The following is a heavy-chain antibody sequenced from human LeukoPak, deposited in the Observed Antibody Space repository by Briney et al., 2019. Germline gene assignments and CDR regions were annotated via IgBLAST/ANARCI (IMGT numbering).Heavy chain of an antibody. Sequence: LGGSLRLSCAASGFTFSSYAMSWVRDAPGKGLEWVSGTSGSGGSTYYAGSVKGRFTISRDNSKNTLYLQMNSLRVEDTAVYYCAKNGGSQCYSHLDSWGQGTLVTVSS. CDR2: TSGSGGST. J-gene: IGHJ4*02. CDR1: GFTFSSYA. CDR3: AKNGGSQCYSHLDS. V-gene: IGHV3-23*01. D-gene: IGHD2-15*01.